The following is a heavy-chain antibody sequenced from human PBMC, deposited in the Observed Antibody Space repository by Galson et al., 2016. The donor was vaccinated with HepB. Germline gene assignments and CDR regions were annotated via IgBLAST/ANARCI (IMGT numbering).Heavy chain of an antibody. J-gene: IGHJ4*02. CDR3: SSLWAPLRGEIFDY. CDR2: ISPSGDFA. Sequence: ISPSGDFAVYADSVKGRFTTSRDNSKNTVYLQMNSLRAEDTAVFYCSSLWAPLRGEIFDYWGQGALVTVSS. D-gene: IGHD3-10*01. V-gene: IGHV3-23*01.